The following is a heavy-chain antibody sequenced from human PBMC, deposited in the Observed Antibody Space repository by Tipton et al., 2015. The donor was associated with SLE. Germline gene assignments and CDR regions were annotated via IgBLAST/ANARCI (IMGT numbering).Heavy chain of an antibody. CDR1: GGSMSNYY. CDR2: IYYSGGT. V-gene: IGHV4-59*01. J-gene: IGHJ3*02. D-gene: IGHD1-26*01. CDR3: ARAGSIVGADAFDI. Sequence: TLSLTCTVSGGSMSNYYWSWIRQPPGKGLEWIANIYYSGGTNYNPSLQSRVTISVDTSKNQFSLKLSSVTAADTAVYYCARAGSIVGADAFDIWGQGTMVTVSS.